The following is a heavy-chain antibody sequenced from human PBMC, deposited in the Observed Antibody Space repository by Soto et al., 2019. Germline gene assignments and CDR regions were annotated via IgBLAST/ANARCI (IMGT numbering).Heavy chain of an antibody. CDR3: ARHFKPYSSPPGPLDY. CDR2: IYYSGNT. D-gene: IGHD6-13*01. CDR1: GDSISSGDYY. J-gene: IGHJ4*02. V-gene: IGHV4-30-4*01. Sequence: QVQLRESGPGLVKPSQTLSLTCTVSGDSISSGDYYWSWIRQPPGKGLEWIGCIYYSGNTYYNPSLKRRFDISVDKSQHQFSLQLSSVPGADTAVYCCARHFKPYSSPPGPLDYWGLGTLVTVSS.